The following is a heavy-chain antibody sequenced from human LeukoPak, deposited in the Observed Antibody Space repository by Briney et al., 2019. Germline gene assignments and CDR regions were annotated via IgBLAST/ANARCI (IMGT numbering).Heavy chain of an antibody. CDR2: IFYSGST. J-gene: IGHJ4*02. CDR3: ARGGKVNYFFDY. Sequence: PSETLSLTCTVSGGSISGFYWSWIRQPPGKGLEWIGQIFYSGSTNYNPSLNSRVTISVDTSKNQFSLKLSSVTAADTAMYYCARGGKVNYFFDYWGQGALVTVSS. D-gene: IGHD3-16*01. V-gene: IGHV4-59*01. CDR1: GGSISGFY.